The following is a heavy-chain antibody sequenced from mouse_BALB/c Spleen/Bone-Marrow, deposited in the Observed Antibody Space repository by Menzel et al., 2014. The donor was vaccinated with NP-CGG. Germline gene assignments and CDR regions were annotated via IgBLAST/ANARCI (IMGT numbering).Heavy chain of an antibody. D-gene: IGHD3-1*01. CDR3: GRGGGSGLYYYAMDY. CDR2: ISPYYVDG. Sequence: VQLQQSGAELVRPGVSVKISCKGSGYTFTDFAIHWVKQSHTKSLEWIGVISPYYVDGGYNQKFKGKATMTIDRSSSTAYRELARPTSEDSDIYYCGRGGGSGLYYYAMDYWGQGTSVTVSS. J-gene: IGHJ4*01. CDR1: GYTFTDFA. V-gene: IGHV1S137*01.